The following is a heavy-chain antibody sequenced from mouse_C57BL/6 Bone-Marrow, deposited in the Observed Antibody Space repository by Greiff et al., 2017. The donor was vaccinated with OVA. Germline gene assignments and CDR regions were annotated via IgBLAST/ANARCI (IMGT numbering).Heavy chain of an antibody. CDR3: ARPATKAWFAY. J-gene: IGHJ3*01. CDR2: IYPRSGNT. Sequence: QVQLQQSGAELARPGASVKLSCKASGYTFTSYGISWVKQRTGQGLEWIGEIYPRSGNTYYNEKFKGKATLTADKSSSTGYMELRSLTSEDSAVYFCARPATKAWFAYWGQGTLVTVSA. D-gene: IGHD1-2*01. V-gene: IGHV1-81*01. CDR1: GYTFTSYG.